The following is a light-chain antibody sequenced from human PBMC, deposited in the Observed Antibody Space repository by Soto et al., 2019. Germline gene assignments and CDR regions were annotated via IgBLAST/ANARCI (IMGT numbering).Light chain of an antibody. CDR3: QQYHNWPIT. J-gene: IGKJ5*01. Sequence: EIGMTQSPSTLSVSTGASATLSCRASQSVSSNLAWHQQKPGQAPRILMYDASTRATGISARFSGSGSGTEFTLTISSLQSEDFAVYYCQQYHNWPITFGQGTRLEIK. V-gene: IGKV3-15*01. CDR2: DAS. CDR1: QSVSSN.